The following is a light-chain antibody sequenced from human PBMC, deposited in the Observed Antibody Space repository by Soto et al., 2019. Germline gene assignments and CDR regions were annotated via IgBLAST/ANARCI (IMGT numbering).Light chain of an antibody. CDR2: GAS. V-gene: IGKV3-11*01. CDR1: RSVSSY. CDR3: QLRIDWPMT. Sequence: EIVLTQSPATLSLSPGEGVTLSCRASRSVSSYLAWYQQRPGQAPRLLIYGASNRATGIPARFSGSGSGTDFTLTISSLEAEDFAVYYCQLRIDWPMTFGQGTRLEIK. J-gene: IGKJ5*01.